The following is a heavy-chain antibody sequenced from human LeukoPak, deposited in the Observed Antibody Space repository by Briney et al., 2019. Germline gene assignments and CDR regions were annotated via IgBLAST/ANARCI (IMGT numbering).Heavy chain of an antibody. CDR3: ARDQNFDWLPDY. V-gene: IGHV3-53*01. Sequence: QPGGSLRLSCAASEFSVGSNYMTWVRQAPGKGLEWVSLIYSGGSTYYADSVKGRFTISRDNSKNTLYLQMNSLRAEDTAVYYCARDQNFDWLPDYWGQGTLVTVSS. J-gene: IGHJ4*02. CDR1: EFSVGSNY. D-gene: IGHD3-9*01. CDR2: IYSGGST.